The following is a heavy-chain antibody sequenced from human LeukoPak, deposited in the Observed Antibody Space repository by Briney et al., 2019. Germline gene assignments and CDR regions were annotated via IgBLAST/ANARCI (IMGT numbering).Heavy chain of an antibody. Sequence: PSETLSLTCTVSGGSISSRHYYWGWIRQPPGKGLAWIGTIYYSGTTYYNPSLESRVTISEDTSKNQFSLTLRSVTAADTAVYYCARQISDYYYYYIDVWGKGTTVTVSS. CDR1: GGSISSRHYY. D-gene: IGHD3-10*01. CDR2: IYYSGTT. V-gene: IGHV4-39*01. J-gene: IGHJ6*03. CDR3: ARQISDYYYYYIDV.